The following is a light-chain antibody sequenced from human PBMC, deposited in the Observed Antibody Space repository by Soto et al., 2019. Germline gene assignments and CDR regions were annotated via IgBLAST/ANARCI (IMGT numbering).Light chain of an antibody. CDR1: QSVSSSY. V-gene: IGKV3-20*01. J-gene: IGKJ3*01. CDR2: GAS. CDR3: QQFGSSPLFT. Sequence: EIVLTQSPGTLSLSPGERATLSCRASQSVSSSYLAWYQQKPGQAPRLLIDGASSRATGIPDRFSGSGSGTDFTLTISRLEPEDFAVDYCQQFGSSPLFTFGPGTKVDV.